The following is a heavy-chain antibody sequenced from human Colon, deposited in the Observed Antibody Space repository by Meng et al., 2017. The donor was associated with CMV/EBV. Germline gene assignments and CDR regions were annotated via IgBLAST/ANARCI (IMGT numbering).Heavy chain of an antibody. CDR2: ITGTGNNM. CDR3: AKYQPSFDY. Sequence: GESLKISCAASGFTFSSYGMHWVRQAPGKGLEWVSSITGTGNNMYYADSVRGRFIISRDNSKNTLYLQMNSLRAEDTAVYYCAKYQPSFDYWGQGTLVTVSS. J-gene: IGHJ4*02. CDR1: GFTFSSYG. V-gene: IGHV3-23*01.